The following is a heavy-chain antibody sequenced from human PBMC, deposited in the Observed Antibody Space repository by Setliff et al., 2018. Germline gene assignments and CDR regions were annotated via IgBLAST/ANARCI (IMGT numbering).Heavy chain of an antibody. J-gene: IGHJ4*02. CDR3: ARTCSGSGCYAGLES. D-gene: IGHD2-15*01. CDR1: GGTFSDYH. Sequence: PSETLSLTCAAYGGTFSDYHWTWIRQSPEKGLEWIGEINHRGSTNYNPSLKSRFTISRDNAKSSLFLQMNSLRAEDTAVYYCARTCSGSGCYAGLESWGQGTPVTVSS. V-gene: IGHV4-34*01. CDR2: INHRGST.